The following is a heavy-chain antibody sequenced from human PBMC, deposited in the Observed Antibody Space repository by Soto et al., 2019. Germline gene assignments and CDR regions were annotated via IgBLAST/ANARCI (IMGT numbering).Heavy chain of an antibody. CDR3: ARHESYSSGWYQGNWFDP. D-gene: IGHD6-19*01. J-gene: IGHJ5*02. V-gene: IGHV4-39*01. Sequence: SSETLSLTCTVSGGSISSSSYYWGWIRQPPGKGLEWIGSIYYSGSTYYNPSLKSRVTISVDTSKNQFSLKLSSVTAADTAVYYCARHESYSSGWYQGNWFDPWGQGTLVTVSS. CDR1: GGSISSSSYY. CDR2: IYYSGST.